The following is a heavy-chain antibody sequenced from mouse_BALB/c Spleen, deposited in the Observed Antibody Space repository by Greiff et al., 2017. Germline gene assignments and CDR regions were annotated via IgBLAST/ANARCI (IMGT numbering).Heavy chain of an antibody. D-gene: IGHD2-4*01. J-gene: IGHJ4*01. Sequence: QVQLQQSGPGLVQPSQCLSITCTASGFSLTSYGVHWVRQSPGKGLEWLGVIWSGGSTDYNAAFISRLSISKDNSKSQVFFKMNSLQADDTAIYYCARVGLRRGAMDYWGQGTSVTVSS. CDR1: GFSLTSYG. CDR3: ARVGLRRGAMDY. V-gene: IGHV2-4-1*01. CDR2: IWSGGST.